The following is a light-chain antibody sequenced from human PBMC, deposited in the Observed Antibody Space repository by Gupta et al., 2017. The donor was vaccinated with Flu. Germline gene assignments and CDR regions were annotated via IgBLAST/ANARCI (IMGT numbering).Light chain of an antibody. J-gene: IGLJ3*02. Sequence: QSVLTQPPSASGTPGQSVTISCSGSSSDIGSSYVYWYQQLTGTAPKLLINRNDQLPSGAPDRFSGSKSGTAATLAIRGIWAEDEDDYYCATGGDNSWLFGGGTKLSVL. V-gene: IGLV1-47*03. CDR3: ATGGDNSWL. CDR2: RND. CDR1: SSDIGSSY.